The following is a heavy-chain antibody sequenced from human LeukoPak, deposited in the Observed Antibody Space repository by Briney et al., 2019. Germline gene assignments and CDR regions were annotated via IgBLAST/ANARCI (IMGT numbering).Heavy chain of an antibody. J-gene: IGHJ4*02. CDR3: AKASWVSSADAVL. CDR1: GGSVSSSSYY. CDR2: IFYSGNT. Sequence: SETLSLTCTVSGGSVSSSSYYWGWIRQPPGKGLEWIGSIFYSGNTYYNPSLESRVTISVDTSKNQFSLKLSSVTAADTAVYYCAKASWVSSADAVLWGQGTLVTVS. D-gene: IGHD3-16*01. V-gene: IGHV4-39*01.